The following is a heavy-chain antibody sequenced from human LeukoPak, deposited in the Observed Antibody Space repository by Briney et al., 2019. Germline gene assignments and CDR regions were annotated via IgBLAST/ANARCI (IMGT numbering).Heavy chain of an antibody. CDR3: ARAWMKVVAATVGWFDP. V-gene: IGHV3-11*04. CDR1: GFTFSDYY. CDR2: ISSSGSTI. Sequence: GGSLRLSCAASGFTFSDYYMSWIRQAPGKGLEWVSYISSSGSTIYYADSVKGRFTISRDNAKNSLYLQMNSLRAEDTAVYYCARAWMKVVAATVGWFDPWGQGTLVTVSS. J-gene: IGHJ5*02. D-gene: IGHD2-15*01.